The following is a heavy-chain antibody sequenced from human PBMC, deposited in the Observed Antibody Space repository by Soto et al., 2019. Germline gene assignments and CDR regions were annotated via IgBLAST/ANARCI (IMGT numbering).Heavy chain of an antibody. CDR2: INPNSGNI. V-gene: IGHV1-8*01. D-gene: IGHD3-10*01. Sequence: GASVKVSCKACGDTFTTYDINWLRQATGHGLEWMGWINPNSGNIGYAQRFQGRVTMTRDTAIRTAYMEVSSLRSHDTAVYYCARGRASGSYYLLDYWGQGALVTVSS. J-gene: IGHJ4*02. CDR1: GDTFTTYD. CDR3: ARGRASGSYYLLDY.